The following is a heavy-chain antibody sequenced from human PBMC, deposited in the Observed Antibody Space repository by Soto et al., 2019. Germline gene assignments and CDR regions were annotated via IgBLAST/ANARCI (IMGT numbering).Heavy chain of an antibody. CDR3: ARHLRAWTRPITAWFDP. CDR1: GGSISSSSYY. D-gene: IGHD3-10*01. CDR2: IHYSGST. Sequence: SETLSLTCTVSGGSISSSSYYWGWIRQPPGKGLEWIGSIHYSGSTYYNPSLKSRVTISVDTSKNQFSLKLSSVTAADTAVYYCARHLRAWTRPITAWFDPWGQGTLVTVSS. J-gene: IGHJ5*02. V-gene: IGHV4-39*01.